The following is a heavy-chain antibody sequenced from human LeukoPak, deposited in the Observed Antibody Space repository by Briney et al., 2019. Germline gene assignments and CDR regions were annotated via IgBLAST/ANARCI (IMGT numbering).Heavy chain of an antibody. CDR3: ARHREPYSSSWYDFDY. CDR2: ISYDGSNR. V-gene: IGHV3-30-3*01. D-gene: IGHD6-13*01. J-gene: IGHJ4*02. Sequence: GRSLRLSCAASGFTFSSYAMHWVRQAPGKGLEWVAVISYDGSNRYYADSVKGRFTISGDNSKNTLYLQMNSLRAEDTAVYYCARHREPYSSSWYDFDYWGQGTLVTVSS. CDR1: GFTFSSYA.